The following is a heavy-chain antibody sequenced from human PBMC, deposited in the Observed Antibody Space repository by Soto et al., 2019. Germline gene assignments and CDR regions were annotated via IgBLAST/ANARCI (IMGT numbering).Heavy chain of an antibody. CDR2: IDHSGGT. CDR1: GGSISSSSYY. D-gene: IGHD3-16*01. CDR3: ARGRLGGAAN. V-gene: IGHV4-39*07. J-gene: IGHJ4*02. Sequence: SETLSLTCSVSGGSISSSSYYWGWIRQPPGKGLEWIGNIDHSGGTNYNPSLKSRVTLSVDTSNSQFSLKLSSVTAADTARYYCARGRLGGAANWGQGTLVTVSS.